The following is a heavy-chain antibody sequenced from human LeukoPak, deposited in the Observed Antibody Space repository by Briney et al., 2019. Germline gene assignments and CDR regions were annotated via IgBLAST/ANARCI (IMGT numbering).Heavy chain of an antibody. Sequence: GGSLRLSCAASGFTFSDYWMTWVRQPPGKGLECVANINQYGGEISYVDSVKGRFTISRDNAKNSLSLQMSSLRVEDTAVYYCVKGPLITAAGTYWGQGTLVTVSS. CDR2: INQYGGEI. CDR3: VKGPLITAAGTY. V-gene: IGHV3-7*03. D-gene: IGHD6-13*01. CDR1: GFTFSDYW. J-gene: IGHJ4*02.